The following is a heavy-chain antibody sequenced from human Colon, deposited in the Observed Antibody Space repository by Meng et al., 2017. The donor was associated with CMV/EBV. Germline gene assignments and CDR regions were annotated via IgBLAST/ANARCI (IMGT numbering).Heavy chain of an antibody. CDR2: ISAYNGNT. V-gene: IGHV1-18*01. CDR1: GYTFTSYG. J-gene: IGHJ6*02. D-gene: IGHD2/OR15-2a*01. Sequence: ASVKVSCKASGYTFTSYGISWVRQAPGQGLEWMGWISAYNGNTNYAQKLQGRVTMTTDTSTSTAYMELRSLRSDDTAVYYCARDPRKTYLFYYGVDVWGQGTTVTVSS. CDR3: ARDPRKTYLFYYGVDV.